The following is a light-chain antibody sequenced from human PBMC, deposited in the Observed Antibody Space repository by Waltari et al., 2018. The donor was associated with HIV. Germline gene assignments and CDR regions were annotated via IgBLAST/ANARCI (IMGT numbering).Light chain of an antibody. CDR3: ASFSSTSTYV. Sequence: QSALTQPASVSASPGPSIPTSCTGSIHAVVASTSVSWYQQFPGKAPKLLISEDTDRASGISLRFSGSKSANTASLTISGLRPEDEADYFCASFSSTSTYVFGTGTKVTVL. J-gene: IGLJ1*01. V-gene: IGLV2-14*01. CDR1: IHAVVASTS. CDR2: EDT.